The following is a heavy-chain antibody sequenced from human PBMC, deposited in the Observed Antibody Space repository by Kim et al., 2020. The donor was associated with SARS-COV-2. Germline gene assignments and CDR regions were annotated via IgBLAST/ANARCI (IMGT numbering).Heavy chain of an antibody. J-gene: IGHJ4*02. CDR1: GFTFSSYW. CDR2: IKQDGSEK. V-gene: IGHV3-7*01. CDR3: ARHPFPHYASGTYYNH. Sequence: GGSLRLSCEASGFTFSSYWMSWVRQAPGKGLEWVANIKQDGSEKYYVDSVEGRFTIPRDNAEKSLYLQMNSLRAEDSAVYYCARHPFPHYASGTYYNHWGQGTMVTVSS. D-gene: IGHD3-10*01.